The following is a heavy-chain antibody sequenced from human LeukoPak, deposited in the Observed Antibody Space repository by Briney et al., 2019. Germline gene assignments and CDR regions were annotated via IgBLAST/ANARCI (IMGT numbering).Heavy chain of an antibody. Sequence: GGSLRLSCAASVFTFSSYSMNWVRQAPGKGLEWVASISSSSTYIYYADSVKGRFTISRDNAKNSLYLQMHSLRAEDTAVYYCARVGSSGWYDYWGQGTLVTVSS. CDR3: ARVGSSGWYDY. J-gene: IGHJ4*02. V-gene: IGHV3-21*01. CDR1: VFTFSSYS. CDR2: ISSSSTYI. D-gene: IGHD6-19*01.